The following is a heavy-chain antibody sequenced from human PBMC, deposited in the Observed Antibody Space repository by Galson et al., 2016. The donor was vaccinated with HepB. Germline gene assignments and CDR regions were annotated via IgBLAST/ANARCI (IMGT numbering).Heavy chain of an antibody. D-gene: IGHD2/OR15-2a*01. CDR2: TSFRANWVT. J-gene: IGHJ6*02. Sequence: CAISADSVSSNSAAWNWIRQSPSTPLEWLGRTSFRANWVTEYAESVKSRISINADTATNQFALQLNSVTPEDTAVYYCARGKIDYYAMDVWGQGTTVTVSS. CDR3: ARGKIDYYAMDV. CDR1: ADSVSSNSAA. V-gene: IGHV6-1*01.